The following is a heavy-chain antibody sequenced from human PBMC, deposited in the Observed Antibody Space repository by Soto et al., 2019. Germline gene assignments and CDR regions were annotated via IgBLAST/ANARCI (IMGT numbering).Heavy chain of an antibody. D-gene: IGHD3-16*01. V-gene: IGHV3-9*01. CDR2: ITWNSGRI. CDR1: QFTFSSYA. J-gene: IGHJ6*02. Sequence: GGSLRLSCAASQFTFSSYAMHWVRQAPGKGLEWVSGITWNSGRIGYADSVKGRFTISRDNAKNSRYLQMKNLNIDDTALYYCAGGRNYYNGMDVWGQGTTVTVSS. CDR3: AGGRNYYNGMDV.